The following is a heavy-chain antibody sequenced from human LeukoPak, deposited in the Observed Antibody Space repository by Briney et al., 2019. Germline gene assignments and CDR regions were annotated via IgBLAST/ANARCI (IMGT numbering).Heavy chain of an antibody. J-gene: IGHJ4*02. CDR1: GFNFNLFW. Sequence: GGSLRLSCAASGFNFNLFWMTWVRQAPGKGLQWVANIKQDGSEKYYVDSVKGRFTISRGDAKKTLYLQMNSLRAEDTAVYYCAKDLDHSSSSHIDYWGQGTLVTVSS. CDR3: AKDLDHSSSSHIDY. D-gene: IGHD6-6*01. CDR2: IKQDGSEK. V-gene: IGHV3-7*01.